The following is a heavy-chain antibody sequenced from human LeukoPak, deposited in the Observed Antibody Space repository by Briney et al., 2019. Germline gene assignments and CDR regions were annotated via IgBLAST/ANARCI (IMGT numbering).Heavy chain of an antibody. CDR3: ARDGVTIFGVVTYFDY. CDR1: GFTFSSYA. CDR2: ISYDGSNK. Sequence: GGSLRLSCAASGFTFSSYAMHWVRQAPGKGLEWVAVISYDGSNKYYADSVKGRFTISRDNSKNTLYLQMNSLRAEDTAVYYCARDGVTIFGVVTYFDYWGQGTLVTVSS. V-gene: IGHV3-30-3*01. J-gene: IGHJ4*02. D-gene: IGHD3-3*01.